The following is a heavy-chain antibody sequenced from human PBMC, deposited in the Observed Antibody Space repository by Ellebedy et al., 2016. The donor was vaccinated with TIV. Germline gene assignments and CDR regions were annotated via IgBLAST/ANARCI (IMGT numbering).Heavy chain of an antibody. V-gene: IGHV4-34*01. J-gene: IGHJ6*02. CDR2: INHSGST. CDR3: ARGAELTDYYYYYGMDV. D-gene: IGHD2-21*02. Sequence: MPSETLSLTCAVYGGSFSGYYWSWIRQPPVKGLEWIGEINHSGSTNYNPSLKSRVTISVDTSKNQFSLKLSSVTAADTAVYYCARGAELTDYYYYYGMDVWGQGTTVTVSS. CDR1: GGSFSGYY.